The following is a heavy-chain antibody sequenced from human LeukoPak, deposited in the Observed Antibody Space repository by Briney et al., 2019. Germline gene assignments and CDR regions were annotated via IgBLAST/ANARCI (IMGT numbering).Heavy chain of an antibody. D-gene: IGHD7-27*01. J-gene: IGHJ5*02. Sequence: ASVKVSCKAYGYTFTGYYMHWVRQAPGQGLEWMGWINPNSGGTNYAQKFQGRVTMTRDTSISTAYMELSRLRSDDTAVYYCARDGYWGSFWFDPWGQGTLVTVSS. V-gene: IGHV1-2*02. CDR2: INPNSGGT. CDR3: ARDGYWGSFWFDP. CDR1: GYTFTGYY.